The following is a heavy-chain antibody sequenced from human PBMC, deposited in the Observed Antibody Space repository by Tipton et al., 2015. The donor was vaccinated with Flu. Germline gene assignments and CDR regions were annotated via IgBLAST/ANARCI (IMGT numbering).Heavy chain of an antibody. V-gene: IGHV4-61*08. Sequence: LRLSCTVSGGSVSSAGYYWTWIRQPPGKGLEYIGQISYSGSTNSNPSLKSRVTISVDTPKNQFSLKLTSVTAADTAVYYCARMRARDCTNGVCYLWYFDLWGRGTLVTVSS. CDR2: ISYSGST. D-gene: IGHD2-8*01. J-gene: IGHJ2*01. CDR3: ARMRARDCTNGVCYLWYFDL. CDR1: GGSVSSAGYY.